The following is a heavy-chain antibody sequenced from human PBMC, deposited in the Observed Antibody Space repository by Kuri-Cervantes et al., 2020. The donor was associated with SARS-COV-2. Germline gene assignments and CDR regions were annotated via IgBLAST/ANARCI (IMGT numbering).Heavy chain of an antibody. CDR1: GGSFSGYY. D-gene: IGHD6-13*01. Sequence: SETLSLTCAVYGGSFSGYYWSWIRQPPGKGLEWIGEINHSGSTNYNPSLKSRVTISVDTSKNQFSLKLSSVTAADTAVYYCARAPPYSRSWSFDSWGQGTLVTVSS. CDR2: INHSGST. V-gene: IGHV4-34*01. J-gene: IGHJ4*02. CDR3: ARAPPYSRSWSFDS.